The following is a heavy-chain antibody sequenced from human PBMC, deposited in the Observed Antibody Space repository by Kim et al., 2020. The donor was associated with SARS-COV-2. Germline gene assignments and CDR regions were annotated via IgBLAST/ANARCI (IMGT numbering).Heavy chain of an antibody. V-gene: IGHV3-7*03. J-gene: IGHJ6*02. CDR3: ARDRRARNIAAAGKGGSSYYYGMDV. Sequence: GGSLRLSCAASGFTFSSYWMSWVRQAPGKGLEWVANIKQDGSEKYYVDSVKGRFTISRDNAKNSLYLQMNSLRAEDTAVYYCARDRRARNIAAAGKGGSSYYYGMDVWGQGTTVTVSS. CDR1: GFTFSSYW. D-gene: IGHD6-13*01. CDR2: IKQDGSEK.